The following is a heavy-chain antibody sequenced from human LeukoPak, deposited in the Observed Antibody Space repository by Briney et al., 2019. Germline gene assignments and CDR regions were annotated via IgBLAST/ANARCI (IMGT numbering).Heavy chain of an antibody. J-gene: IGHJ4*02. CDR2: IYYSGST. Sequence: ASETLSLTCTVSGGSISSYYWSWIRQPPGKGLEWIGYIYYSGSTNYNPSLKSRVTISVDTSKNQFSLKLSSVTAADTAVYYCARGRGGYNDFDYWGQGTLVTVSS. D-gene: IGHD5-24*01. CDR1: GGSISSYY. V-gene: IGHV4-59*01. CDR3: ARGRGGYNDFDY.